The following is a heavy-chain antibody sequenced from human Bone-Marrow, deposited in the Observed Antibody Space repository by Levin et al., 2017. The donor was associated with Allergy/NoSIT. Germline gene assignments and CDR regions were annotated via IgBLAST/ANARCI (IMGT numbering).Heavy chain of an antibody. J-gene: IGHJ4*02. Sequence: SCEASGFTFTRYGMHWVRQAPGKGLEWVAVVWYDGSDKHYADSVKGRFTISRDNSKNTLFLQMNSLRVDDTAVYYCARGGPTLDNAAVGAFEYWGQGTLVTVSS. CDR2: VWYDGSDK. CDR3: ARGGPTLDNAAVGAFEY. CDR1: GFTFTRYG. V-gene: IGHV3-33*01. D-gene: IGHD2-15*01.